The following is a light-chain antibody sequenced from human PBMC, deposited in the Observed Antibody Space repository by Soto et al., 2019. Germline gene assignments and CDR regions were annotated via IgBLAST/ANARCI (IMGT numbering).Light chain of an antibody. J-gene: IGKJ5*01. Sequence: ESVLTQSPGTLFLSPAERATLSCRASQSVSSSHLAWYQHKPGHAPRLLIYDASSIATGSPDSSSVGGSGTDFTLIFSRLEPEDFAVYYSQQYGYSPITFCQGTRLEIK. CDR2: DAS. CDR1: QSVSSSH. CDR3: QQYGYSPIT. V-gene: IGKV3-20*01.